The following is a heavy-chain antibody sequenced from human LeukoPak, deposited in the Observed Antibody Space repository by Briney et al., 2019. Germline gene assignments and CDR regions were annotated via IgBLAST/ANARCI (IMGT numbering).Heavy chain of an antibody. D-gene: IGHD2-2*01. CDR1: GGTFSSYA. Sequence: ASVKGSCKASGGTFSSYAISWVRQAPGQGLEWMGGIIPIFGTANYAQKFQGRVTITADKSTSTAYMELSSLRSEDTAVYYCAGGYCSSTSCYPWGQGTLVTVSS. J-gene: IGHJ5*02. CDR3: AGGYCSSTSCYP. CDR2: IIPIFGTA. V-gene: IGHV1-69*06.